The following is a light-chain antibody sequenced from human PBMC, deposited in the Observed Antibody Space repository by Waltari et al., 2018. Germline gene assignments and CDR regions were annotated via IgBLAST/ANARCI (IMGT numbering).Light chain of an antibody. CDR3: QQYDGSVLT. J-gene: IGKJ4*01. Sequence: IVLTQSPDTLSLSPGQRATLSCRASQTINNNFLVWYQQKPGQAPRLIIHGASSRATGFPDGFSGSGSGTDFTLTISSLKPEDSAVYYCQQYDGSVLTFGGGTKVEI. CDR1: QTINNNF. V-gene: IGKV3-20*01. CDR2: GAS.